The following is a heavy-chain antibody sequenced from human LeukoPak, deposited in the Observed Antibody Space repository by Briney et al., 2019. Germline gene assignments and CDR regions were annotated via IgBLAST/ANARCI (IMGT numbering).Heavy chain of an antibody. Sequence: GGSLRLSCAASGVTFSSNEMNWVRPAPGKGPEWVSYISSSGSSIYYADSVKGRFTISRDNAKNSLYLQMNSLRAEDTAVYYCARTLVGATNWGQGTLVTVSS. D-gene: IGHD1-26*01. J-gene: IGHJ4*02. CDR3: ARTLVGATN. CDR2: ISSSGSSI. V-gene: IGHV3-48*03. CDR1: GVTFSSNE.